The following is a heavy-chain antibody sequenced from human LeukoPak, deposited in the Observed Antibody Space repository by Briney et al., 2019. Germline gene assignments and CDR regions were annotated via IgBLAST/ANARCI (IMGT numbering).Heavy chain of an antibody. CDR2: IYYSGST. D-gene: IGHD3-22*01. J-gene: IGHJ4*02. CDR3: ARWTYYDSSGYYYNYFDY. CDR1: GGSISSGGYY. Sequence: SETLSLTCTVSGGSISSGGYYWSWIRQHPGKGLEWIGSIYYSGSTYYNPSLKSRVTISVDTSKNQFSLKLSSVTAADTAVYYCARWTYYDSSGYYYNYFDYWGQGTLVTVSS. V-gene: IGHV4-39*01.